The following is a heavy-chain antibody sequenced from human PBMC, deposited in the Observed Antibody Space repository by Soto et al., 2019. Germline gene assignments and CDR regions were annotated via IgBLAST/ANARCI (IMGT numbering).Heavy chain of an antibody. CDR1: GYTFTSYD. CDR3: ARTLYGDNVDY. D-gene: IGHD4-17*01. J-gene: IGHJ4*02. Sequence: QVQLVQSGAEVKKPGASVKVSCKASGYTFTSYDINWVRQAXXXGLEWMGWMNPNSGNTGYAQKFQGRVTMTRNTSISXAXMXXSSLXSEDTAVYYCARTLYGDNVDYWGQGTLVTVSS. V-gene: IGHV1-8*01. CDR2: MNPNSGNT.